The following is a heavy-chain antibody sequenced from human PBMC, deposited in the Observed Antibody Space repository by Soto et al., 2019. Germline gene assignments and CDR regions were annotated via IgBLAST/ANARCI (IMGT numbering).Heavy chain of an antibody. V-gene: IGHV1-18*01. D-gene: IGHD6-13*01. CDR2: ISAYNGNT. Sequence: ASVKVSCKASGYTFTSYGISWVRQAPGQGLEWMGWISAYNGNTNYAQKLQGRVTMTTDTSTSTVYMELRSLRSDDTAVYYCARDFDSRYSSSCYDYWGQGTLVTVSS. CDR3: ARDFDSRYSSSCYDY. CDR1: GYTFTSYG. J-gene: IGHJ4*02.